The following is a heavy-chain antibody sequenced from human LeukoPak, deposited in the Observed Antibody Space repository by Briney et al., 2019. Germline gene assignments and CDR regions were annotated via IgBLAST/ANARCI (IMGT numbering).Heavy chain of an antibody. CDR3: ARVTITMVRGVDV. Sequence: GGSLRLSCAASGFTFSSYSMNWVRQAPGKGLEWVSSISSSSSHIYYADSVKGRFTISRDNAKNSLYLQMNSLRAEDTAVYYCARVTITMVRGVDVWGKGTTVTVSS. CDR2: ISSSSSHI. D-gene: IGHD3-10*01. V-gene: IGHV3-21*01. J-gene: IGHJ6*04. CDR1: GFTFSSYS.